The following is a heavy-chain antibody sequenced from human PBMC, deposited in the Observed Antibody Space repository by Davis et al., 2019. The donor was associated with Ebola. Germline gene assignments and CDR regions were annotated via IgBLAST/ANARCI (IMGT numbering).Heavy chain of an antibody. CDR1: GFTFSSYA. CDR2: ISGSGGST. V-gene: IGHV3-23*01. J-gene: IGHJ4*02. Sequence: PGGSLRLSCAASGFTFSSYAMSWVRQAPGKGLEWVSAISGSGGSTYYADSVKGRFTISRDNSKNTLYLQMNSLRAEDTAVYYCATRAAYSSGWYEDYWGQGTLVTVSS. CDR3: ATRAAYSSGWYEDY. D-gene: IGHD6-19*01.